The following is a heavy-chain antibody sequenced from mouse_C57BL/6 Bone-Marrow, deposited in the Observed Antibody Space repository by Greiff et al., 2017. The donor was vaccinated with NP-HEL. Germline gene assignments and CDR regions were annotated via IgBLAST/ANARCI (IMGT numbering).Heavy chain of an antibody. V-gene: IGHV1-52*01. Sequence: VKLQQPGAELVRPGSSVKLSCKASGYTFTSYWMHWVKQRPIQGLEWIGNIDPSDSETHYNQKFKDKATLTVDKSSSTAYMQLSSLTSEDSAVYYCARSGYYDYDGYWYFDVWGTGTTVTVSS. J-gene: IGHJ1*03. CDR3: ARSGYYDYDGYWYFDV. D-gene: IGHD2-4*01. CDR2: IDPSDSET. CDR1: GYTFTSYW.